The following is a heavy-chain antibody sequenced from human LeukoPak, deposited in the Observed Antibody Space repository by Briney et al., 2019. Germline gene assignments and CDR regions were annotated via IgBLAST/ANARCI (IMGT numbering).Heavy chain of an antibody. CDR3: ARDIIVVVPAAILAYGMDV. CDR2: INLSGGST. V-gene: IGHV1-46*01. J-gene: IGHJ6*02. D-gene: IGHD2-2*01. Sequence: ASVKVSCKASGYTFTSYHMHWVRQAPGQGLEWMGKINLSGGSTTYAQKFQGRVTMTRDTSTSTVYMELSSLRSEDTAVYYCARDIIVVVPAAILAYGMDVWGQGTTVTVSS. CDR1: GYTFTSYH.